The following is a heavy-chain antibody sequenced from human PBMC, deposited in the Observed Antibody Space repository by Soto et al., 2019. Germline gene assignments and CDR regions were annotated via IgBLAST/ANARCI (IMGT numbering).Heavy chain of an antibody. V-gene: IGHV4-31*03. J-gene: IGHJ5*01. CDR3: ARVSAAGTRWFDS. Sequence: QVQLQESGPGLVQPSQTLSLTCTVSGASISSGGFYWSWIRQFPGKGLEWIGYIDYRGRTFYNPSLKSRAPISRDTSKSQFSLNVNSVTAADTAVFECARVSAAGTRWFDSWGQGTLVTVSS. CDR2: IDYRGRT. D-gene: IGHD6-13*01. CDR1: GASISSGGFY.